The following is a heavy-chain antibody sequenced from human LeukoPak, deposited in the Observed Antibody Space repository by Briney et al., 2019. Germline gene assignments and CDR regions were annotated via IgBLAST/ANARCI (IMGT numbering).Heavy chain of an antibody. Sequence: SETLSLTCTVSGGSISSYYWSWIRQPPGKGLEGIGYIYYSGSTNYNPSLKSRVTISVDTSKNQFSLKLSSVTAADTAVYYRARHKGAVPAGAHPENWFDPWGQGTLVTVSS. D-gene: IGHD2-2*01. CDR1: GGSISSYY. V-gene: IGHV4-59*08. CDR3: ARHKGAVPAGAHPENWFDP. CDR2: IYYSGST. J-gene: IGHJ5*02.